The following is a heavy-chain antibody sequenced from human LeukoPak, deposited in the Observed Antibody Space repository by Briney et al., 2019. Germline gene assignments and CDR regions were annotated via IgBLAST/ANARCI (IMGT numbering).Heavy chain of an antibody. Sequence: GGSLRLSCTASGFSFSDNFMGWIRQAPGKGLEWVSYINSSGDTIAYLDAVRGRFSISRDNSKRSLYLQMNRLRSDDTAVYYCARGGFGWTFKQWGQGTLVSVSS. D-gene: IGHD3-10*01. CDR1: GFSFSDNF. CDR2: INSSGDTI. V-gene: IGHV3-11*01. J-gene: IGHJ1*01. CDR3: ARGGFGWTFKQ.